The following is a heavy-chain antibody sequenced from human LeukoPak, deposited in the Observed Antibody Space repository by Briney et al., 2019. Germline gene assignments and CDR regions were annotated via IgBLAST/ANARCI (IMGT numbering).Heavy chain of an antibody. CDR3: ARDTDYDFWSGYYFSNWFDP. Sequence: GASVKDSCKASGYTFTGYYMHWVRQAPGQGLEWMGWINPNSGGTNYAQKFQGRVTMTRDTSISTAYMELSRLRSDDTAVYYCARDTDYDFWSGYYFSNWFDPWGQGTLVTVSS. CDR2: INPNSGGT. CDR1: GYTFTGYY. J-gene: IGHJ5*02. D-gene: IGHD3-3*01. V-gene: IGHV1-2*02.